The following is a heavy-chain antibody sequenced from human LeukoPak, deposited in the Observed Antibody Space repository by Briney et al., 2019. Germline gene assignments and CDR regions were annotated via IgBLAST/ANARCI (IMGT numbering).Heavy chain of an antibody. J-gene: IGHJ5*02. CDR1: GYTFTSHA. Sequence: ASVKVSCKASGYTFTSHAMHWVRQAPGQRLEWMGWINAGNGNTKYSQKFQGRVTMTRDTSTSTVYMELSSLRSEDTAVYYCARVGNYYDSTIRPWFDPWGQGTLVTVSS. V-gene: IGHV1-3*01. D-gene: IGHD3-22*01. CDR2: INAGNGNT. CDR3: ARVGNYYDSTIRPWFDP.